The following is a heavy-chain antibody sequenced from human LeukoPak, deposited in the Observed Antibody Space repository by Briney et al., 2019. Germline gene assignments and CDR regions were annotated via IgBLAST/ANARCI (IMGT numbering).Heavy chain of an antibody. CDR2: IKSKTDCGTT. Sequence: GRTLRLSCAASVFIFSNACMTGVRHAPGKGLEWGVRIKSKTDCGTTDYASPVKGRFTNSRDDSKNTLYLQMNSLKTEDTAVYYCTREGVTANGYFYYWGQGTLVTVSS. J-gene: IGHJ4*02. V-gene: IGHV3-15*01. CDR1: VFIFSNAC. D-gene: IGHD2-21*02. CDR3: TREGVTANGYFYY.